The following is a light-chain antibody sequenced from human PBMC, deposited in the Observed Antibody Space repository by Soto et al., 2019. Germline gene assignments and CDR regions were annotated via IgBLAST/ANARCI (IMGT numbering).Light chain of an antibody. Sequence: EIVMTQSPATLSVSPGERATLSCRASQIVSSNLAWYQQKPGQAPRLLIYVASTRATCIPARFSGSGSGTEFTLTISSLQSEDFAVYYCQQYNNWPRTFGQGTKV. J-gene: IGKJ1*01. CDR2: VAS. V-gene: IGKV3-15*01. CDR3: QQYNNWPRT. CDR1: QIVSSN.